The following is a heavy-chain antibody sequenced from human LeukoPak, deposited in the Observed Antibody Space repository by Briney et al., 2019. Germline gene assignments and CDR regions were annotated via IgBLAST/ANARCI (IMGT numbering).Heavy chain of an antibody. V-gene: IGHV3-23*01. D-gene: IGHD2-15*01. CDR3: AKDEGTCSGGSCYASSTFDY. CDR1: GFTFSSYA. J-gene: IGHJ4*02. Sequence: PGGSLRLSCAASGFTFSSYAMSWVRQAPGKGLEWVSGVSGSGGNTYYADSVKGRFTISRDNSKNTLYLQMNSLRAEDTAVYYCAKDEGTCSGGSCYASSTFDYWGQGTLVTVSS. CDR2: VSGSGGNT.